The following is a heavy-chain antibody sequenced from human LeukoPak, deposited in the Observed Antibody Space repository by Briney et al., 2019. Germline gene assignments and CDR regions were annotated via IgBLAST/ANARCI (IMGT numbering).Heavy chain of an antibody. Sequence: GGSLRLSCAASGFTFSSYGMHWVRQAPGKGLEWVAVISYDGSNKYYADSVKGRFTMSRDNSKNTLYLQMNSLRAEDTAVYYCTRGGDYDSSGYYPWGQGTQVTVSS. V-gene: IGHV3-30*03. D-gene: IGHD3-22*01. J-gene: IGHJ5*02. CDR3: TRGGDYDSSGYYP. CDR2: ISYDGSNK. CDR1: GFTFSSYG.